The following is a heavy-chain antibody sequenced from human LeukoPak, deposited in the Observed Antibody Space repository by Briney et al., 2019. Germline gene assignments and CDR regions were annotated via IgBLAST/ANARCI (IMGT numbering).Heavy chain of an antibody. Sequence: PSGTLSLTCAVSGGSISSSNWWSWVRQPPGKGLEWIGEIYHSGSTNYNPSLKSRVTISVDKSKNQFSLKLSSVTAADTAVYYCARVPYYGSGSLNWFDPWGQGTLVTVSS. D-gene: IGHD3-10*01. CDR1: GGSISSSNW. J-gene: IGHJ5*02. V-gene: IGHV4-4*02. CDR2: IYHSGST. CDR3: ARVPYYGSGSLNWFDP.